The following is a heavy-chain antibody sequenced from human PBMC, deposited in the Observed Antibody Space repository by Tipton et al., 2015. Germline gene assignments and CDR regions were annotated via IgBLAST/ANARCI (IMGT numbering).Heavy chain of an antibody. CDR3: ARDQGHASGSFCPY. J-gene: IGHJ4*02. V-gene: IGHV4-38-2*02. CDR1: AYSISSDYY. Sequence: TLSLTCAVSAYSISSDYYWGWIRQPPGKGLEWIGSISHSGNTYYNPSLKSRVTMSRDTSKNQFSLKLTSVTAADTAVYYCARDQGHASGSFCPYWGQGTLVTVSS. D-gene: IGHD1-26*01. CDR2: ISHSGNT.